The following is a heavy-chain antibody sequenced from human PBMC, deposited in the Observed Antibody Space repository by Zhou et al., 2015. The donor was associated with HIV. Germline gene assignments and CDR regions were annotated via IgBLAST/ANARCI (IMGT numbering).Heavy chain of an antibody. CDR3: ARDRGAITMIVVVHPQKYALDY. V-gene: IGHV1-8*01. D-gene: IGHD3-22*01. CDR2: MNPNTGNT. Sequence: QVQLVQSGAEVKKPGASVKVSCKASGYTFTDYDINWVRQATGQGLEWMGWMNPNTGNTGYAQKFQGTVTLTRNTSISTAYMEFSSLRSEDTAVYYCARDRGAITMIVVVHPQKYALDYWGQGTLVTVSS. J-gene: IGHJ4*02. CDR1: GYTFTDYD.